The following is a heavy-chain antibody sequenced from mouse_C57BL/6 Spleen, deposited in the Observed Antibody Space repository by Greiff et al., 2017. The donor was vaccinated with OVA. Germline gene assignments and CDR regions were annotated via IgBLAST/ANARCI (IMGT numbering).Heavy chain of an antibody. V-gene: IGHV1-53*01. J-gene: IGHJ3*01. CDR2: INPSNGGT. CDR1: GYTFTSYW. D-gene: IGHD1-1*01. CDR3: ARLEYSSYVGAWFAY. Sequence: QVQLQQPGTELVKPGASVKLSCKASGYTFTSYWMHWVKQRPGQGLEWIGNINPSNGGTNYNEKFKSKATLTVDKSSSTAYMQLSSLTSEDAAVYYCARLEYSSYVGAWFAYWGQGTLVTVSA.